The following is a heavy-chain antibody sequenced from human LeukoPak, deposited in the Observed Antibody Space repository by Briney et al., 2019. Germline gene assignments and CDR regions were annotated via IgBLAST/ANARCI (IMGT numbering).Heavy chain of an antibody. CDR1: GGSISSHY. CDR3: ARAIAAAGTLYWFDP. D-gene: IGHD6-13*01. Sequence: SETLSLTCTVSGGSISSHYWSWIRQTPGKGLEWIGYIYYSGSTNYNPSLKSRVTISVDTSKNQFSLKLSPVTAADTAAYYCARAIAAAGTLYWFDPWGQGTLVTVSS. J-gene: IGHJ5*02. V-gene: IGHV4-59*11. CDR2: IYYSGST.